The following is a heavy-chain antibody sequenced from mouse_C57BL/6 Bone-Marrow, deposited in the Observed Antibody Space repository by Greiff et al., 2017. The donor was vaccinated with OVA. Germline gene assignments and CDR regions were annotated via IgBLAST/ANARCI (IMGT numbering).Heavy chain of an antibody. J-gene: IGHJ2*01. CDR1: GFNIKDDY. Sequence: VHVKQSGAELVRPGASVKLSCTASGFNIKDDYMHWVKQRPEQGLEWIGWIDPENGDTEYASKFPGRRTITADTSSNTAYLQLSSLTSEDTAVYYCTSYGNLDYWGQGTTLTVSS. D-gene: IGHD2-1*01. V-gene: IGHV14-4*01. CDR2: IDPENGDT. CDR3: TSYGNLDY.